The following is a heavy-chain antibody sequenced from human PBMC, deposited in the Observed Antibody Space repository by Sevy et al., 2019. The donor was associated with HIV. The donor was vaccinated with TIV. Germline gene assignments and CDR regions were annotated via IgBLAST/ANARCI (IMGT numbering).Heavy chain of an antibody. J-gene: IGHJ4*02. CDR2: ISSSSSTI. CDR1: GFTFSTYS. D-gene: IGHD5-12*01. Sequence: GGSLRLSCAASGFTFSTYSMNWVRQAPGKGLEWVSYISSSSSTIYYADSVRGRFTISRDNAKNSLYLQMNSLRAEDTAVYYCARDEDGYNYDWGQGTLVTVSS. V-gene: IGHV3-48*01. CDR3: ARDEDGYNYD.